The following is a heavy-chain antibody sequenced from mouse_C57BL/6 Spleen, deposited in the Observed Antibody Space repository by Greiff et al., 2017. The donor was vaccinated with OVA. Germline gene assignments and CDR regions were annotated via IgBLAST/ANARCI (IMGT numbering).Heavy chain of an antibody. D-gene: IGHD2-5*01. V-gene: IGHV14-4*01. CDR3: TPYSNWCAY. CDR1: GFNIKDDY. CDR2: IDPENGDT. J-gene: IGHJ3*01. Sequence: VQLQQSGAELVRPGASVKLSCTASGFNIKDDYMHWVKQRPEQGLEWIGWIDPENGDTEYASKFQGKATITADTSSNTAYLQLSSLTSEDTAVYYCTPYSNWCAYWGQGTLVTVSA.